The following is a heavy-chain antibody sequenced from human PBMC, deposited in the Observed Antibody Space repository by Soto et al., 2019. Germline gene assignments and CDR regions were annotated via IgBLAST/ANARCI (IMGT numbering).Heavy chain of an antibody. CDR3: ARGSSGYDYSYDMDV. V-gene: IGHV4-30-4*01. CDR1: GGSISSGDYY. D-gene: IGHD5-12*01. Sequence: PSETLSLTCTVSGGSISSGDYYWSWIRQPPGKGLEWIGYIYYSGSTYYNPSLKSRVTISVDTSKNQFSLKLSSVTAADTAVYYCARGSSGYDYSYDMDVWGQGTTVTVSS. CDR2: IYYSGST. J-gene: IGHJ6*02.